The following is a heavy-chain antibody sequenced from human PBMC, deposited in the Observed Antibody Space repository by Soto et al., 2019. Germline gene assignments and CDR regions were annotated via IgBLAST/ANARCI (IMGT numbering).Heavy chain of an antibody. D-gene: IGHD3-10*01. CDR1: GGSISSGGYS. J-gene: IGHJ6*02. V-gene: IGHV4-30-2*01. CDR2: IYHSGST. Sequence: SETLSLTCAVSGGSISSGGYSWSWIRQPPGKGLEWIGYIYHSGSTYYNPSLKSRVTISVDTSKNQFSLKLSSVTAADTAVYYCARGYGSGSYYNSYYYHYGMDVWGQGTTVTVSS. CDR3: ARGYGSGSYYNSYYYHYGMDV.